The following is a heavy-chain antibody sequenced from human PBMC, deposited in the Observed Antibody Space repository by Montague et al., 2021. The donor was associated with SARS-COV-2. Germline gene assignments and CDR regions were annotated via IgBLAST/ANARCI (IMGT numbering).Heavy chain of an antibody. CDR3: AREVNVADGADGFDI. Sequence: TLSLTCTVSGGSIIGNNYFWSWLRPHPGKDLEWIAYIHYPATPYFNPSLQSRATISIDTSKDQFSLSLTSLTAADSAIYYCAREVNVADGADGFDIWGQGTMVTV. CDR1: GGSIIGNNYF. D-gene: IGHD4/OR15-4a*01. J-gene: IGHJ3*02. V-gene: IGHV4-31*03. CDR2: IHYPATP.